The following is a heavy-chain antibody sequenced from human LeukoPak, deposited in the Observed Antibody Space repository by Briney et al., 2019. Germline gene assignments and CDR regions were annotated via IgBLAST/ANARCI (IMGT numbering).Heavy chain of an antibody. J-gene: IGHJ4*02. CDR2: ISGSGGST. V-gene: IGHV3-23*01. CDR3: AKGWNYYDSSGYHFDY. CDR1: GFTFSSYA. Sequence: GGSLRLSCAASGFTFSSYAMSWVRRAPGKGLEWVSAISGSGGSTYYADSVKGRFTISRDNSKNTLYLQMNSLRAEDTAVYYCAKGWNYYDSSGYHFDYWGQGTLVTVSS. D-gene: IGHD3-22*01.